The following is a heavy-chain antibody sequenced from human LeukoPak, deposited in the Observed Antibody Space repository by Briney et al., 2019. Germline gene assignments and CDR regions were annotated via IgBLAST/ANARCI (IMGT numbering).Heavy chain of an antibody. D-gene: IGHD6-6*01. V-gene: IGHV1-69*05. CDR2: IIPIFGTA. Sequence: ASVKVSCKASGGTFSSYAISWVRQAPGQGLEWMGGIIPIFGTANYAQKFQGRVTITTDESTSTAYMELSSLRSEDTAVYYCARPQFPYSSSSYYYYYYMDVWGKGTTVTVSS. CDR1: GGTFSSYA. J-gene: IGHJ6*03. CDR3: ARPQFPYSSSSYYYYYYMDV.